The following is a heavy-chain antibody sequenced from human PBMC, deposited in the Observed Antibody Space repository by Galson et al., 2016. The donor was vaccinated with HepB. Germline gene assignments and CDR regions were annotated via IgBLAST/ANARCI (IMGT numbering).Heavy chain of an antibody. CDR1: GFTFRSYD. CDR2: INYSGSNT. J-gene: IGHJ4*02. CDR3: AKGKRYSDSGSYYVDY. V-gene: IGHV3-23*01. Sequence: SLRLSCAASGFTFRSYDMSWVRQAPGKGLEWVSGINYSGSNTYYADSVKGRFTISRDNSKNTLHLQMNSLRVEDSAVYYCAKGKRYSDSGSYYVDYWGQGTLVTVSS. D-gene: IGHD3-10*01.